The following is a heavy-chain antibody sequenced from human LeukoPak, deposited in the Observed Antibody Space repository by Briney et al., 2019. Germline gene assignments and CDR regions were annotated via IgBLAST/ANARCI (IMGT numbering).Heavy chain of an antibody. CDR2: THYSGST. D-gene: IGHD3-22*01. CDR3: ASYTYYYDSSGYYYGAFDI. Sequence: SETLSLTCTVSGNSISSYYWSWIRKPPGKGLEWIGYTHYSGSTNYIPSPKSRVTISVDTSKNQFSLKLSSVTAADTAVYYCASYTYYYDSSGYYYGAFDIWGQGTMVTVSS. J-gene: IGHJ3*02. CDR1: GNSISSYY. V-gene: IGHV4-59*01.